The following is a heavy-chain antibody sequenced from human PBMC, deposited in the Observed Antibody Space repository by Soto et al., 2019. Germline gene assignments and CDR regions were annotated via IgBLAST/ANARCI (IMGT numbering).Heavy chain of an antibody. V-gene: IGHV3-30-3*01. D-gene: IGHD5-12*01. CDR1: GFTFSSYA. CDR2: ISYDGSNK. J-gene: IGHJ6*02. Sequence: QVQLVESGGGVVQPGRSLRLSCAASGFTFSSYAMHWVRQAPGKGLEWVAVISYDGSNKYYADSVKGRFTISRDNSKNTLYLQMNSLRAEDTAVYYCARCTYMLATLMDVWGQGTTVTVSS. CDR3: ARCTYMLATLMDV.